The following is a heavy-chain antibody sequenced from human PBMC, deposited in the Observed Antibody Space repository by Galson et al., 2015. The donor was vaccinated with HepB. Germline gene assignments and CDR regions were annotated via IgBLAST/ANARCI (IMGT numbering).Heavy chain of an antibody. CDR1: GFTVSSNY. J-gene: IGHJ4*02. CDR2: IYSGGST. D-gene: IGHD1-26*01. CDR3: ARGPMRGRSYYFDY. V-gene: IGHV3-53*04. Sequence: SLRLSCAASGFTVSSNYMSWVRQAPGKGLEWVSVIYSGGSTYYADSVKGRFTISRHNSKNTLYLQMNSLRAEDTAVYYCARGPMRGRSYYFDYWGQGTLVTVSS.